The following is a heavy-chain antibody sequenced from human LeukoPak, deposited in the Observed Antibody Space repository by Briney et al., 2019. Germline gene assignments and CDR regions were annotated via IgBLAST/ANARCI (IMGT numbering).Heavy chain of an antibody. D-gene: IGHD3-10*01. Sequence: SETLSLTCTVSGGSISSYYWSWLRQPPGKGLEWIGYIYYSGSTNYNPSLKSRVTISVDTSKNQFSLKLSSVTAADTAVYYCARLAPITMVRESSAFDIWGQGTMVTVSS. CDR1: GGSISSYY. V-gene: IGHV4-59*01. CDR2: IYYSGST. J-gene: IGHJ3*02. CDR3: ARLAPITMVRESSAFDI.